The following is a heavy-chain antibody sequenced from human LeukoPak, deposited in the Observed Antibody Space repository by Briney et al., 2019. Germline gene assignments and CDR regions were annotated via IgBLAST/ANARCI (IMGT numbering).Heavy chain of an antibody. J-gene: IGHJ3*02. V-gene: IGHV4-34*01. CDR1: GGSFSGYY. CDR2: INHSGST. CDR3: ARADYSSDAFDI. D-gene: IGHD2-2*01. Sequence: SETLSLTCAVYGGSFSGYYWSWIRQPPGKGLEWIGEINHSGSTNYNPSLKSRVTISVDTSKNQFSLKLSSVTAADTAAYYCARADYSSDAFDIWGQGTMVTVSS.